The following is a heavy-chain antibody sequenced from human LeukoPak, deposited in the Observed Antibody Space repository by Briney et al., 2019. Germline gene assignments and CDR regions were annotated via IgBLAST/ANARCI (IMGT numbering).Heavy chain of an antibody. V-gene: IGHV4-31*03. CDR3: ASGTAAAGTTYHYYYMDV. CDR1: GGSISSGGYY. Sequence: SETLSLTCTVSGGSISSGGYYWSWIRQHPGKGLEWIGYIYYSGSTSYNPSLRSRVTISLDTSKNQFSLKLRYVTAADTAVYYCASGTAAAGTTYHYYYMDVWGKGTTVTVSS. CDR2: IYYSGST. D-gene: IGHD6-13*01. J-gene: IGHJ6*03.